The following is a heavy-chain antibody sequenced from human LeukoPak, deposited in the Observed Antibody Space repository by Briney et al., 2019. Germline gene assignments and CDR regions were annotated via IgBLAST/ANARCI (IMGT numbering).Heavy chain of an antibody. CDR2: INPCGGST. CDR3: ARDTLYSSSWRNPFGY. CDR1: GYTFTNYY. Sequence: SSVTVSCKASGYTFTNYYMHWVRRAPGQGLEWMGIINPCGGSTSYAQKFQGRVTMNRDTSTSTVYMELSSLRSEDTAVYYCARDTLYSSSWRNPFGYWGQGTLVTVSS. V-gene: IGHV1-46*01. D-gene: IGHD6-13*01. J-gene: IGHJ4*02.